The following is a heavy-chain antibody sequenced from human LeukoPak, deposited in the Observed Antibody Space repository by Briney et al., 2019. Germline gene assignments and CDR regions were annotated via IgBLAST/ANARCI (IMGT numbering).Heavy chain of an antibody. J-gene: IGHJ4*02. V-gene: IGHV3-30*18. Sequence: GVSLSLSSAAYGFTFSSYGMDWVRQAPGKGLEWLAVISYDGSNKYYADSGKGRFTITRDNSKNTLYMEMKGLRAQGTAVYYCAKDLSLIAATIFDYWGQGTLVTVSS. CDR2: ISYDGSNK. D-gene: IGHD5-12*01. CDR1: GFTFSSYG. CDR3: AKDLSLIAATIFDY.